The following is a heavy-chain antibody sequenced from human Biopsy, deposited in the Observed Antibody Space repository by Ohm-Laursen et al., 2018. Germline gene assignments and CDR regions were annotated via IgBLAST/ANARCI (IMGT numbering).Heavy chain of an antibody. J-gene: IGHJ4*02. Sequence: ASVKVSCKVSGYTLTDLSMHWVRQAPGKGLEWMGGFAPENGKTIYAQKLQGRVTMTEDTSTDTAYMELSNLRSEDTAVYYCAGDINNWNVNYWGQGTLVIVSS. D-gene: IGHD1-20*01. CDR3: AGDINNWNVNY. CDR2: FAPENGKT. V-gene: IGHV1-24*01. CDR1: GYTLTDLS.